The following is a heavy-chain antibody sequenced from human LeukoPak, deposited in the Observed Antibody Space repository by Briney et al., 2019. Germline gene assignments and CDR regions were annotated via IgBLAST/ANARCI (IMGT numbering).Heavy chain of an antibody. Sequence: ASVKVSCTTSGGTFSSSAITWVRQAPGQGLEWMGRIIPVLNITTYAQKFQGSVTITADTSTSTVYMELSSLRSEETAVYYCARDQGFTAPPPYGLDVWGQGTAVIVSS. CDR1: GGTFSSSA. CDR3: ARDQGFTAPPPYGLDV. D-gene: IGHD5-18*01. CDR2: IIPVLNIT. V-gene: IGHV1-69*04. J-gene: IGHJ6*02.